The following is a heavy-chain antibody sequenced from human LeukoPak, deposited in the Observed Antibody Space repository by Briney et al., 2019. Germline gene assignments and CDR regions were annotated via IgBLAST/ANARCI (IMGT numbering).Heavy chain of an antibody. Sequence: PSETLSLTCTVSGGSISSYYWSWIRQPAGKGLEWIGRIYTSGSTNYNPSLKSRVTMSVDTSKNQFSLKLSSVTAADTAAYYCAREIVVVPAAISYFDYWGQGTLVTVSS. CDR1: GGSISSYY. D-gene: IGHD2-2*02. V-gene: IGHV4-4*07. J-gene: IGHJ4*02. CDR3: AREIVVVPAAISYFDY. CDR2: IYTSGST.